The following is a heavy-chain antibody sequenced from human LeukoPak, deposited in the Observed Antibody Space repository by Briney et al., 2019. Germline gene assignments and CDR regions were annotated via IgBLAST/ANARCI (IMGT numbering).Heavy chain of an antibody. CDR1: GGSFSGYY. V-gene: IGHV4-34*01. CDR2: INHSGST. CDR3: ARYSSSSRSPYCYFDY. Sequence: SETLSLTCAVYGGSFSGYYWSWIRQPPGKGLEWIGEINHSGSTNYNPSLKSRVTISVDTSKNQFSLKLSSVTAADTAVYYCARYSSSSRSPYCYFDYWGQGTLVTVSS. J-gene: IGHJ4*02. D-gene: IGHD6-6*01.